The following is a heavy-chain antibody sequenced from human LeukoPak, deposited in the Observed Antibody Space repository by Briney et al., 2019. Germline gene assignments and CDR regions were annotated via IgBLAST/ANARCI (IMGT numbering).Heavy chain of an antibody. J-gene: IGHJ4*02. CDR1: GFTFSSHG. D-gene: IGHD5-24*01. CDR3: VRDNAAADGALDY. V-gene: IGHV3-33*01. CDR2: IWYDGSHR. Sequence: GGSLRLSCVASGFTFSSHGMHWVRQAPGKGLDWVAVIWYDGSHRYYPDSVKGRFTISRDNSKNTLFLQMDSLRVDDTAVYYCVRDNAAADGALDYWGQGSLVTVSS.